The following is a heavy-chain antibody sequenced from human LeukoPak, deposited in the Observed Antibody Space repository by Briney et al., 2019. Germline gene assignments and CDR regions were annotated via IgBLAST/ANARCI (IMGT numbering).Heavy chain of an antibody. V-gene: IGHV3-74*01. CDR2: ISTDGTTT. CDR1: GFTFSSYA. D-gene: IGHD3-10*01. CDR3: LFGSGSYYTAFEY. Sequence: GGSLRLSCAASGFTFSSYAMSWVRQAPGRGPVWVSHISTDGTTTNYADSVKGRFTISRDNAKNTLYLQMNSLRAEDTAVYYCLFGSGSYYTAFEYWGPGTLVTVSS. J-gene: IGHJ4*02.